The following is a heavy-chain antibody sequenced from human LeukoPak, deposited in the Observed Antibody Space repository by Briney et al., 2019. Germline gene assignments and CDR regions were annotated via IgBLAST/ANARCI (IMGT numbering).Heavy chain of an antibody. J-gene: IGHJ4*02. CDR3: TRVVTPQGITTTLHFDY. CDR2: IRSKAYGGTT. V-gene: IGHV3-49*04. D-gene: IGHD3-22*01. Sequence: GGSLRLSCIASGFTFGDYAMSWVRQAPGKGLKWVGFIRSKAYGGTTEYAAPVKGGITISRDDSKSIAYLQMNSLKTEDTAVYYCTRVVTPQGITTTLHFDYWGQGTLVTVSS. CDR1: GFTFGDYA.